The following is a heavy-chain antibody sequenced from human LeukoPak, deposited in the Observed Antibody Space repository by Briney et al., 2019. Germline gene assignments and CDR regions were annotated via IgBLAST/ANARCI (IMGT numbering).Heavy chain of an antibody. D-gene: IGHD5-24*01. CDR3: AKKMATITTYFDY. CDR1: GFTFSSYG. Sequence: PGGSLRLSCAASGFTFSSYGMHWVRQAPGKGLEWVAVISYDGSNKYYADSVKGRFTISRDNSKNTLYLQMNSLRAEDTAVYYCAKKMATITTYFDYWGQGTLVTVSS. CDR2: ISYDGSNK. J-gene: IGHJ4*02. V-gene: IGHV3-30*18.